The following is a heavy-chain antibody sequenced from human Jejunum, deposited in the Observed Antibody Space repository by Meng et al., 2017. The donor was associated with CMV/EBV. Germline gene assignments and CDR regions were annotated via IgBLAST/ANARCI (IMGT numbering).Heavy chain of an antibody. CDR1: GCYFPYTA. V-gene: IGHV3-30*02. Sequence: ASGCYFPYTAMGLVRQAPGRGLGWVSFIGHEGSRKYYVDSVKGRFTISRDNSKNTVYMEMKNLRVEDTAVYYCVKDRDSGSFIFDYWGQGTLVTVSS. CDR2: IGHEGSRK. D-gene: IGHD1-26*01. CDR3: VKDRDSGSFIFDY. J-gene: IGHJ4*02.